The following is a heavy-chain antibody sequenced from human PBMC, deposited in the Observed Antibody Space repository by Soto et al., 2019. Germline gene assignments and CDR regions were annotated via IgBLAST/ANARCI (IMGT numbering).Heavy chain of an antibody. Sequence: GESLKISCKGSGYSFTSYWIGWVRQMPGKGLEWMGIIYPGDSDTRYSPSFQGQVTISADKSISTAYLQWSSLKASDTAMYYCARIGVRIAARPGHDAFDIWGQGTMVTVSS. D-gene: IGHD6-6*01. CDR2: IYPGDSDT. CDR3: ARIGVRIAARPGHDAFDI. V-gene: IGHV5-51*01. CDR1: GYSFTSYW. J-gene: IGHJ3*02.